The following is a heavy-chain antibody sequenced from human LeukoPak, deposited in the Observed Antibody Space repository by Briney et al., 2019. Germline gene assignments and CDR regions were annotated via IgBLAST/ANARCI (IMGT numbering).Heavy chain of an antibody. CDR3: ARRLGRPNTDIDY. D-gene: IGHD3-16*01. CDR2: VYHSGST. J-gene: IGHJ4*02. Sequence: SETLSLTCAASGYSSSSGYYWGWIRQPPGKGLEWIGSVYHSGSTYYNPSLKSRVTISVDTSKNQFSLRLSSVTAADTAVYYCARRLGRPNTDIDYWGQGTLVTVSS. V-gene: IGHV4-38-2*01. CDR1: GYSSSSGYY.